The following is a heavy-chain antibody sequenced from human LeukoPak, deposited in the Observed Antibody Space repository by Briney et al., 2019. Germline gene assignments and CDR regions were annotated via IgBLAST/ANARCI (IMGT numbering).Heavy chain of an antibody. CDR3: ARDLISSRSEFDY. CDR1: GGSFSGYY. CDR2: INHSGST. Sequence: SETLSLTCAVYGGSFSGYYWSWIRQPPGKGLEWIGEINHSGSTNYNPSLKSRVTISVDTSKNQFSLKLSSVTAADTAVYYCARDLISSRSEFDYWGQGTLVTVSS. D-gene: IGHD3-9*01. J-gene: IGHJ4*02. V-gene: IGHV4-34*01.